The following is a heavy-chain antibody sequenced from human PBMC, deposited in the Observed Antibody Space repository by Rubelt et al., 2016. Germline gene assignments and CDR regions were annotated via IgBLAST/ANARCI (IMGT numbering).Heavy chain of an antibody. CDR3: ASSSDYSIDY. CDR1: GGSFSGYY. Sequence: QVQLQQWGAGLLKPSETLSLTCAVYGGSFSGYYWSWIRQPPGKGLEWIGYIYYSGSTYHNPPLKVRVTISVDTCKNQFSLRLSSVTAADTAVYYCASSSDYSIDYWGQGTLVTVSS. J-gene: IGHJ4*02. CDR2: IYYSGST. D-gene: IGHD4-11*01. V-gene: IGHV4-34*01.